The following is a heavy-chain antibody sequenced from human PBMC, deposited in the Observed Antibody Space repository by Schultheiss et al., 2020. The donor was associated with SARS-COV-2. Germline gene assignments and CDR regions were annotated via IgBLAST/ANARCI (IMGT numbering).Heavy chain of an antibody. V-gene: IGHV3-7*01. CDR3: ARLGSGWYLSDY. J-gene: IGHJ4*02. CDR2: IKHDGSEK. CDR1: GFTFSSYA. Sequence: GGSLRLSCAASGFTFSSYAMSWVRQAPGKGLEWVANIKHDGSEKTYVNSVKGRFTISRDNAKNSLYLQMNSLRVEDTAVYYCARLGSGWYLSDYWGQGTLVTVSS. D-gene: IGHD6-19*01.